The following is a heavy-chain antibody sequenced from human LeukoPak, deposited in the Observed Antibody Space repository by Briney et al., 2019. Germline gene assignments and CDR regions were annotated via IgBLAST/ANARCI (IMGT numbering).Heavy chain of an antibody. CDR2: ISGSGGST. V-gene: IGHV3-23*01. J-gene: IGHJ6*02. CDR1: GFTFSSYA. D-gene: IGHD6-13*01. CDR3: AKDMPQASSSWYKGHYGMDV. Sequence: GGSLRLSCAASGFTFSSYAMSWVRQAPGKGLEWVSAISGSGGSTYYADSVKGRFTISRDNSKNTLYLQMNSLRAEDTAVYYCAKDMPQASSSWYKGHYGMDVWGQGTTVTVSS.